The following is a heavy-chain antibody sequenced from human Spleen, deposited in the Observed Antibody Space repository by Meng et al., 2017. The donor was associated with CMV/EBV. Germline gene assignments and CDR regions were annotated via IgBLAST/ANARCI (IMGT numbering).Heavy chain of an antibody. J-gene: IGHJ4*02. CDR3: ARAGGTYAFWDY. Sequence: SQASVSTFTGYSLHWVRLAPGQVLEWMGWINSNSGGTKYAQKFQGRVTMTRATSIGTAYVELSRLRSDDTALYYCARAGGTYAFWDYWGQGTLVTVSS. CDR2: INSNSGGT. D-gene: IGHD1-26*01. V-gene: IGHV1-2*02. CDR1: VSTFTGYS.